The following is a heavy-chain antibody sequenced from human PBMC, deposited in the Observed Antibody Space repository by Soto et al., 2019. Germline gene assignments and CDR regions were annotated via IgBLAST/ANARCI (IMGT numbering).Heavy chain of an antibody. CDR3: ARQSATLSVRGGAFDI. D-gene: IGHD3-10*01. CDR1: GGSISSSSYY. CDR2: IYYSGST. J-gene: IGHJ3*02. Sequence: QLQLQESGPGLVKPSETLSLTCTVSGGSISSSSYYWGWIRQPPGKGLEWIGSIYYSGSTYYNPSLKSPVTISVDTSKNQCSLKRISVTAADTAVYFCARQSATLSVRGGAFDIWGQGTMVAVSS. V-gene: IGHV4-39*01.